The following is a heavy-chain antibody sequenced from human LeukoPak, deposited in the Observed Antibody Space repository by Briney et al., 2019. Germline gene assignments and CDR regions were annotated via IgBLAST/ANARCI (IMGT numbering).Heavy chain of an antibody. CDR3: VPLGGLGYYQYGMDV. D-gene: IGHD3/OR15-3a*01. J-gene: IGHJ6*02. CDR2: IGGSGSDT. V-gene: IGHV3-23*01. Sequence: GGSLRLSCVVSGFTFSTYAMSWVRQAPGKGLEWVSGIGGSGSDTFYADSVRGRFTVSRDNSKNTLFLQIDSLRTEDTAVYYCVPLGGLGYYQYGMDVWAEGPRSPSP. CDR1: GFTFSTYA.